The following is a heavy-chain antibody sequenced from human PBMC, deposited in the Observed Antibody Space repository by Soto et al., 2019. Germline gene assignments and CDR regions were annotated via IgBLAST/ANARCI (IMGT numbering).Heavy chain of an antibody. J-gene: IGHJ6*02. CDR1: GFIFSNFA. CDR2: ISGTSVTI. V-gene: IGHV3-23*01. D-gene: IGHD4-17*01. Sequence: EVQVLESGGGLVQRGGSLRLSCATSGFIFSNFAMSWVRQAPGKGLEWVSTISGTSVTIRYADSVKGRFTISRDHSKNTLYLQMNSLRAEDTAIYYCAKDQDDDGDSVLGDSYYYHAYGLDVWGPGTTVTVSS. CDR3: AKDQDDDGDSVLGDSYYYHAYGLDV.